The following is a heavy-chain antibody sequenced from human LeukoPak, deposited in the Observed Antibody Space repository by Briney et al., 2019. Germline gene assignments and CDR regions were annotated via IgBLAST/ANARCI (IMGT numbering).Heavy chain of an antibody. CDR2: IYYSGST. V-gene: IGHV4-59*01. CDR1: GGSISSYY. D-gene: IGHD3-3*01. Sequence: PSETLSLTCTVSGGSISSYYWSWIRQPPGKGLEWIGYIYYSGSTNYNPSLKSRVTISVDTSKNQFSLKLSSVTAADTAVYYCARGNPFGYYDPYFDYWGQGTLVTVSS. CDR3: ARGNPFGYYDPYFDY. J-gene: IGHJ4*02.